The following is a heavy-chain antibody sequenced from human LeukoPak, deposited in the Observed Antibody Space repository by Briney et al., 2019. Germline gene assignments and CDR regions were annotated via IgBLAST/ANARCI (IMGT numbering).Heavy chain of an antibody. CDR1: GYTFTGYY. D-gene: IGHD6-19*01. CDR3: ARGKEQWLVRYYMDV. J-gene: IGHJ6*03. CDR2: INPNSGGT. V-gene: IGHV1-2*02. Sequence: GASVKVSCKASGYTFTGYYMHWVRQAPGQGLEWMGWINPNSGGTNYAQKFQGRVTMTRDTSISTAYMELSRLRSDDTAVYYCARGKEQWLVRYYMDVWGKGTTVTVSS.